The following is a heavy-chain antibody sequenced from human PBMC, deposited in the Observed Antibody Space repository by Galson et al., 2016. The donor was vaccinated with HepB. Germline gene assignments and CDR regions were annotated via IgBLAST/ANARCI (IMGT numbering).Heavy chain of an antibody. CDR2: IDYWSSTI. Sequence: SLRLSCAASGFTFDDYAMHWVRQAPGKGLEWVSYIDYWSSTIYYADSVKGRFTISRDNAMNSLYLQMNTLRDEDAAVYYCARLSTYRYPSVDYWGQGTLVTVSS. CDR1: GFTFDDYA. V-gene: IGHV3-48*02. D-gene: IGHD1-26*01. CDR3: ARLSTYRYPSVDY. J-gene: IGHJ4*02.